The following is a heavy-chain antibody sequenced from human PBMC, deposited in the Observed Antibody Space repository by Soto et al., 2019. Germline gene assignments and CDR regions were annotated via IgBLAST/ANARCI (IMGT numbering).Heavy chain of an antibody. J-gene: IGHJ3*01. CDR3: ARVEVTLAPERHGAFDV. CDR2: FIPMIGTA. D-gene: IGHD2-21*02. CDR1: GGTFSIYT. V-gene: IGHV1-69*08. Sequence: QVQLVQSGAEVKRPGSSINISCKASGGTFSIYTVSWVRQAPGQGLEWMGRFIPMIGTANYAQNFQGRVTLSADKSATTAYMELSSLSPQDTALYYCARVEVTLAPERHGAFDVWGQGTAVTVSP.